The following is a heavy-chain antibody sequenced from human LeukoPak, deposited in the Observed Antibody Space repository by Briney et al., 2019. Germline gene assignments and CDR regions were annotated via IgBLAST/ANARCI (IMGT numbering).Heavy chain of an antibody. CDR3: ARDCYCSSTSCYTYNWFDP. D-gene: IGHD2-2*01. V-gene: IGHV3-7*01. CDR2: IKQDGSEK. CDR1: GFTFSSYS. J-gene: IGHJ5*02. Sequence: GRSLRLSCAASGFTFSSYSMNWVRQAPGKGLEWVANIKQDGSEKYYVDSVKGRFIISRDNAKNSLYLQMNSLRAEDTAVYYCARDCYCSSTSCYTYNWFDPWGQGTLVTVSS.